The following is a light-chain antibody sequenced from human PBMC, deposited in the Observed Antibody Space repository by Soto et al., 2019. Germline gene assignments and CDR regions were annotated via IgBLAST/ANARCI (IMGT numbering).Light chain of an antibody. CDR3: QQTTTFPLT. CDR2: TAS. CDR1: QGISRW. V-gene: IGKV1-12*01. Sequence: IQVTQSPSSVFASVGDRVAITCRVSQGISRWLAWYQQKPGTAPKLLIYTASSLQSGVPSRFSGSGSGTDFTLTISSLQPEDFATYYCQQTTTFPLTFGGGTRWIS. J-gene: IGKJ4*01.